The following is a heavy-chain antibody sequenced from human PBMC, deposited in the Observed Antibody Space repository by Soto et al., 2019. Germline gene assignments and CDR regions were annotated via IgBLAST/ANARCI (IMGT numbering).Heavy chain of an antibody. V-gene: IGHV1-2*02. CDR2: INPNSGGT. Sequence: ASVKVSCKASGYTFTGHYMHWVRQAPGQGLEWMGWINPNSGGTNYAQKFQGRVTMTRDTSISTAYMELSRLRSDDTAVYYCAREGEWELLRYGMDVWGQGTTVTVSS. J-gene: IGHJ6*02. CDR3: AREGEWELLRYGMDV. D-gene: IGHD1-26*01. CDR1: GYTFTGHY.